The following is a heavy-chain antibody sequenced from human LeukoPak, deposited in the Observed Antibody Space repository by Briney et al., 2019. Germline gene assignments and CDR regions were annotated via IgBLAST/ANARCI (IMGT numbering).Heavy chain of an antibody. CDR2: ISAYNGNT. V-gene: IGHV1-18*01. Sequence: ASVKVSCKASGYTFNNYGISWVRQAPGQGLEWMGWISAYNGNTNYAQNLQGRVTMTTDTSTSTAHMELRSLTSDDTAMYYCASLSSGYYYDGHPFDYWGQGTLVTVSS. CDR1: GYTFNNYG. J-gene: IGHJ4*02. D-gene: IGHD3-22*01. CDR3: ASLSSGYYYDGHPFDY.